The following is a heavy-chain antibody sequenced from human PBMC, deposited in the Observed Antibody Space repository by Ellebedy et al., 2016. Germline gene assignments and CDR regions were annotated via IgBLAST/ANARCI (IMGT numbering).Heavy chain of an antibody. CDR2: ISSSGGSA. V-gene: IGHV3-23*01. CDR3: ATNDYDFWSGYYSGDDGY. Sequence: GGSLRLSCAASGFTFSTYGMNWVRQPPGKGLEWVSSISSSGGSANHADSVKGRFSTSRDNSKKMLYLQMNSLRADDTAVYYCATNDYDFWSGYYSGDDGYWGQGTLVTVSS. J-gene: IGHJ4*02. CDR1: GFTFSTYG. D-gene: IGHD3-3*01.